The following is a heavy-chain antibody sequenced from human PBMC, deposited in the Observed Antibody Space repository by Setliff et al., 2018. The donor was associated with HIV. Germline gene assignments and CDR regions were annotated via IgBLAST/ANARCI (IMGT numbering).Heavy chain of an antibody. D-gene: IGHD4-17*01. Sequence: PSETLSLTCAVYGGSFSGYSWNWIRQPPGKGLEWIGYITYSGSAYYNPSLKSRVTISIDTSNNQISLRLSSVTAADTAMYYCVRDDYGYNGKGFDYWGPGTLVTVSS. CDR3: VRDDYGYNGKGFDY. CDR1: GGSFSGYS. V-gene: IGHV4-34*09. J-gene: IGHJ4*02. CDR2: ITYSGSA.